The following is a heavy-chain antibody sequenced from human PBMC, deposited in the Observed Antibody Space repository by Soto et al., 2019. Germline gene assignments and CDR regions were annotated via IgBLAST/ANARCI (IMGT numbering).Heavy chain of an antibody. CDR3: AAADYDFWSGYYSFDY. CDR1: GFTFTSSA. V-gene: IGHV1-58*01. Sequence: ASVKVSCKASGFTFTSSAVQWARQARGQRLEWIGWIVVGSGNTNYAQKFQERVTITRDMSTSAAYMELSNLRSEDTAVYYCAAADYDFWSGYYSFDYWGQGTLVTVSS. CDR2: IVVGSGNT. J-gene: IGHJ4*02. D-gene: IGHD3-3*01.